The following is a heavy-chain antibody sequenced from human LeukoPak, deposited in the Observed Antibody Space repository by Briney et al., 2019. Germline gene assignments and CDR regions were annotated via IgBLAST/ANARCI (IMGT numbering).Heavy chain of an antibody. V-gene: IGHV1-18*01. D-gene: IGHD6-19*01. CDR3: ARESGSGQLDY. CDR1: GYTFANYD. J-gene: IGHJ4*02. CDR2: INPSNGNT. Sequence: ASVKVSCNTSGYTFANYDLAWVRQAPGQGLEWMGWINPSNGNTNYVQNFQGRVTMTTATSTSTAYMDPRSLTSGDTAVYFCARESGSGQLDYWGQGTLVTVSS.